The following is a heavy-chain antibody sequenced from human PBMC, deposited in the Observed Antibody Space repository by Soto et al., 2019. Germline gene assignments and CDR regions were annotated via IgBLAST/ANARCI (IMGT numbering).Heavy chain of an antibody. CDR1: GFSLSTSGVG. J-gene: IGHJ2*01. CDR2: IYWDDDK. CDR3: AHVVTRLWYFDL. Sequence: QITLKESGPTLVKPTQTLTLTCTFSGFSLSTSGVGVGWIRQPPGKALEWLALIYWDDDKRYSPSLKSRLTITKDTSKNRVVLTMTNMDPVDTATFYCAHVVTRLWYFDLWGRGTLVTVSS. V-gene: IGHV2-5*02. D-gene: IGHD2-21*02.